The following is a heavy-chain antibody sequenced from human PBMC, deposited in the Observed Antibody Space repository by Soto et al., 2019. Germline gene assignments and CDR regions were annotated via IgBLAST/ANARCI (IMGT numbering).Heavy chain of an antibody. Sequence: QVQLVQSGAEVKKPGASVKVSCKASGYTFTSYGMSWVRQAPGQGLEWMGWINPNNGNTNYAQKLQGRVTMTTDTPTRTAYMELRTLRSADTAVYYFARDGAQGDNWNSGGDVGYWGQGTLVTVSS. CDR1: GYTFTSYG. V-gene: IGHV1-18*01. D-gene: IGHD1-20*01. CDR2: INPNNGNT. J-gene: IGHJ4*02. CDR3: ARDGAQGDNWNSGGDVGY.